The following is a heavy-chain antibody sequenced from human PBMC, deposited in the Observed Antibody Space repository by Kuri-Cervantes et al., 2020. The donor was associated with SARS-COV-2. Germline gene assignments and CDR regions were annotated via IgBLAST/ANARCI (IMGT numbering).Heavy chain of an antibody. CDR1: GYIFTSYY. CDR2: INPNSGGT. D-gene: IGHD3-3*01. J-gene: IGHJ2*01. V-gene: IGHV1-2*02. Sequence: ASVKVSCKASGYIFTSYYMHWVRQAPGQGLEWMGWINPNSGGTNYAQKFQGRVTMTRDTSISTAYMELSRLRSDDTAVYYCARVRITIFGVVTPNYWYFDLWGRGTLVTVSS. CDR3: ARVRITIFGVVTPNYWYFDL.